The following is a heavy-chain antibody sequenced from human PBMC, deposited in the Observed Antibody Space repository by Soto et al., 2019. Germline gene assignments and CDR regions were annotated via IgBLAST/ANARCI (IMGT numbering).Heavy chain of an antibody. CDR3: ARGIEGGSYSYNWFDP. J-gene: IGHJ5*02. CDR2: TYYRSKWYN. CDR1: GDSVSSNIAA. V-gene: IGHV6-1*01. D-gene: IGHD1-26*01. Sequence: QTLSLTCAISGDSVSSNIAACSLIRHSPSRGLEWLGRTYYRSKWYNDYAVSVKSRITINPDTSKNQFSLQLNSVTPEDTAVYYCARGIEGGSYSYNWFDPWGQGTLVTVSS.